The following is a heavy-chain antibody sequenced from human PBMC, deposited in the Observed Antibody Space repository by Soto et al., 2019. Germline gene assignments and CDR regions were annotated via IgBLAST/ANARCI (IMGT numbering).Heavy chain of an antibody. CDR1: GGSISTGGYY. CDR3: ARYCSSASCSIYWFDP. Sequence: QVPLQESGPGLVKPSQTLSLTCTVSGGSISTGGYYWSWIRQHPGKGLEWIGYIYYSGSTYYNPSLKSRVTISVDTSKNQFSLKLSSVTAADTAVYYCARYCSSASCSIYWFDPWGQGTLVTVSS. CDR2: IYYSGST. D-gene: IGHD2-2*01. J-gene: IGHJ5*02. V-gene: IGHV4-31*03.